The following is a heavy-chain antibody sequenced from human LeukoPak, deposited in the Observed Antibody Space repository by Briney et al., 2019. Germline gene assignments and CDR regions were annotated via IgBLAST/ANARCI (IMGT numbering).Heavy chain of an antibody. Sequence: SGTLSLTCAVSGGSISSSNWWSWVRQPPGKGLEWIGEIYHSGSTNYNPSLKSRVTISVDKSKNQFSLKLSSVTAADTAVYYCARGLSSSWYNWFDPWGQGTLVTVSS. D-gene: IGHD6-13*01. CDR3: ARGLSSSWYNWFDP. CDR1: GGSISSSNW. V-gene: IGHV4-4*02. J-gene: IGHJ5*02. CDR2: IYHSGST.